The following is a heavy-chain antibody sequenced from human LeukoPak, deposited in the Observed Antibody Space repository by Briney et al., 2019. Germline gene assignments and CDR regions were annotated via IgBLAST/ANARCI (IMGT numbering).Heavy chain of an antibody. Sequence: SETLSLTCAAYGGSFSGYYWSWIRQPPGKGLEWIGEINHSGSTNYNPSLKSRVTISVDTSKNQFSLKLSSVTAADTAVYYCAREDYGGNSAFDYWGQGTLVTVSS. J-gene: IGHJ4*02. CDR2: INHSGST. V-gene: IGHV4-34*01. CDR1: GGSFSGYY. CDR3: AREDYGGNSAFDY. D-gene: IGHD4-23*01.